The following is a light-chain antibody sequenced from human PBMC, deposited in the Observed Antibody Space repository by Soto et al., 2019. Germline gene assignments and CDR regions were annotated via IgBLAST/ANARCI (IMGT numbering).Light chain of an antibody. CDR3: MQALRKPWT. CDR1: QSLLNSNGNNY. V-gene: IGKV2-28*01. Sequence: IVMTQFPLSLPVTPGEPASISCTSSQSLLNSNGNNYLDWYLQKPGQSPQLLIHLGSKRASGVPDRISASGSGTSFTLKISRVEAEDVGVYYCMQALRKPWTFGQGTKVEIK. CDR2: LGS. J-gene: IGKJ1*01.